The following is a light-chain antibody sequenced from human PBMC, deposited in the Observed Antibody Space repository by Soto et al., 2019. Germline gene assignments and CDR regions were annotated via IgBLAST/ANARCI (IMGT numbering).Light chain of an antibody. CDR1: QSVRSTY. Sequence: EIVLTQSPGTLSLSPGERATLSCRASQSVRSTYLAWYQQKPGLAPRLLIFGVSNRATGIPDRFSGSGSGTDFTLTISSLEPEDFEVYYCQQYGAYPLTFGGGTRVEIK. J-gene: IGKJ4*01. V-gene: IGKV3-20*01. CDR2: GVS. CDR3: QQYGAYPLT.